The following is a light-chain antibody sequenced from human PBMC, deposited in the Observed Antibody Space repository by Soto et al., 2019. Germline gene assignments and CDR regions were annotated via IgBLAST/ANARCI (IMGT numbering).Light chain of an antibody. CDR3: QQYNNWPRT. CDR1: QTISNT. V-gene: IGKV3-15*01. J-gene: IGKJ1*01. CDR2: GAS. Sequence: EVVMTQSPATLSVSPGDKVSLSCRANQTISNTLAWYQQKPGQAPRLLIYGASTRATGIPARFSGSGSGTEFTLTISSLQSEDFAVYYCQQYNNWPRTFGQGTKVDI.